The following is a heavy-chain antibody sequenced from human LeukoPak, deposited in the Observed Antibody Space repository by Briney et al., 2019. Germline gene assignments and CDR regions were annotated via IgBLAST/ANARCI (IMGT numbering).Heavy chain of an antibody. CDR1: GFTFSSYG. CDR2: IWYDGSIQ. J-gene: IGHJ4*02. V-gene: IGHV3-33*01. D-gene: IGHD2-15*01. Sequence: GGSLRLSCAASGFTFSSYGMHWVRQAPGKGLEWVAAIWYDGSIQYYADSVKGRFTISRDNSKNALYLQMVSLRAEDTAVYYCARAGYCSGGSCYGSDYWGQGTLVSVSS. CDR3: ARAGYCSGGSCYGSDY.